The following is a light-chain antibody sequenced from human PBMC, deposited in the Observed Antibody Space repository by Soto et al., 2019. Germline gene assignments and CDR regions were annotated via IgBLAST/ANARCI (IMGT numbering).Light chain of an antibody. CDR1: QDIRNY. CDR3: QQYDTRHIT. CDR2: DAS. V-gene: IGKV1-33*01. Sequence: DIQMTQSPSSLSASVGDRVTITCQASQDIRNYLNWYQQKPGKPPKRLIYDASNLETVDPSRFSRSGSGTAFTFVISSLQPEDIATNYCQQYDTRHITFVGGTKGAIK. J-gene: IGKJ4*01.